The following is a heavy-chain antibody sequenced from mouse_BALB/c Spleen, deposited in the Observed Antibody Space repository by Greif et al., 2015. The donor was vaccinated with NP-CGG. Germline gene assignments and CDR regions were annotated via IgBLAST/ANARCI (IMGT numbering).Heavy chain of an antibody. J-gene: IGHJ3*01. Sequence: EVMLVESGGDLVKPGGSLKLSCAASGFTFSSYGMSWVRQTPDKRLEWVATISSGGSYTYYPDSVKGRFTISRDNAKNTLYLQMSSLKSEDTAMYYCVDDYPFAYWGQGTLVTVSA. CDR1: GFTFSSYG. D-gene: IGHD2-4*01. CDR3: VDDYPFAY. V-gene: IGHV5-6*01. CDR2: ISSGGSYT.